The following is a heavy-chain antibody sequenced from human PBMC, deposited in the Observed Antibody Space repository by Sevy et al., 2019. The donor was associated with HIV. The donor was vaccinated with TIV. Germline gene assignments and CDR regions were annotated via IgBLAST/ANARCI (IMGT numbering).Heavy chain of an antibody. CDR2: ISYDGGNK. Sequence: GGSLRPSCAASGFTFSKYGMHWVRRAPGKGLEWVAVISYDGGNKYYADSVKGRFTISKDNFKNTLYLQMNSLRAEDTAIYYCAKPGKFSGSYLDAFDIWGQGTMVTVSS. CDR1: GFTFSKYG. D-gene: IGHD1-26*01. V-gene: IGHV3-30*18. J-gene: IGHJ3*02. CDR3: AKPGKFSGSYLDAFDI.